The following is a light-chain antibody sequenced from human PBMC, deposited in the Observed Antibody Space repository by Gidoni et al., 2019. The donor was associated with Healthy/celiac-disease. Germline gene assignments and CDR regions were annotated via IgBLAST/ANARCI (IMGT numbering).Light chain of an antibody. CDR2: EDN. CDR3: VTWDSSMSVL. V-gene: IGLV1-51*01. Sequence: QSVLTQPPSVSAAPGQKVTISCSGSSSNIGNNYVSWYQQLPGTAPKLPIFEDNRRSSGIPDRFSGSKSGTSATLDIIGLQSGDEADYYCVTWDSSMSVLFGGGTKLTVL. J-gene: IGLJ3*02. CDR1: SSNIGNNY.